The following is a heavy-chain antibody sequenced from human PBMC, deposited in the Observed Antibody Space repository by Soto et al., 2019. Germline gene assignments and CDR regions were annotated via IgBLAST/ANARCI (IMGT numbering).Heavy chain of an antibody. D-gene: IGHD2-2*02. CDR1: GFSLNSYA. V-gene: IGHV3-30-3*01. CDR3: ESDCSSHTCYRQGGMDV. CDR2: ISYDGFCK. J-gene: IGHJ6*02. Sequence: GGSLRLSCAASGFSLNSYAMHWVRQAPGKGLEWVAVISYDGFCKLYKDSVKGRFTISRDNSKNTVYLHMDSLRTEDTAVYYCESDCSSHTCYRQGGMDVCVQG.